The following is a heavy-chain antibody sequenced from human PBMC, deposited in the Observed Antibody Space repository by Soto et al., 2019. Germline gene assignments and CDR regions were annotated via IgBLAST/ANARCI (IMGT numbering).Heavy chain of an antibody. J-gene: IGHJ3*02. CDR2: IYYSGST. Sequence: PSETLSLTCTVSGGSISSGDYYWSWIRQPPGKGLEWIGYIYYSGSTYYNPSLKSRVTISVDTSKNQFSLKLSSVTAADTAVYYCAVGDIVVVPAAMGPSAFDIWGQGTMVTVSS. CDR3: AVGDIVVVPAAMGPSAFDI. CDR1: GGSISSGDYY. V-gene: IGHV4-30-4*01. D-gene: IGHD2-2*01.